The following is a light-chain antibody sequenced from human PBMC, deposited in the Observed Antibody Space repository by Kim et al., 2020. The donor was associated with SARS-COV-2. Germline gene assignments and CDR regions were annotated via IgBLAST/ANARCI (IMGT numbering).Light chain of an antibody. CDR2: DAS. CDR3: QQYGSFPYT. CDR1: HSVTSSR. Sequence: PGERVALSCRASHSVTSSRLAWYQQKSGQAPRLLIYDASSRATGVPDRFSGSGSGTDFTLTISRLEPEDVAVYYCQQYGSFPYTFGQGTKLEI. V-gene: IGKV3-20*01. J-gene: IGKJ2*01.